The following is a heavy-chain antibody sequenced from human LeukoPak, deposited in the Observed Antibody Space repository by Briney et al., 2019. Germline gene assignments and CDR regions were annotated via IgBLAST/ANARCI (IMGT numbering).Heavy chain of an antibody. D-gene: IGHD1-26*01. J-gene: IGHJ4*02. Sequence: PGGSLRLSCAASGFTFSSYSMNWVRQAPGKGLEWVSYISSSSSYIYYADSVKGRFTISRDNAKNSLYLQMNSLRAEDTAVYYCARDSSEWELLKRDYFDYWGQGTLVTVSS. CDR1: GFTFSSYS. V-gene: IGHV3-21*05. CDR2: ISSSSSYI. CDR3: ARDSSEWELLKRDYFDY.